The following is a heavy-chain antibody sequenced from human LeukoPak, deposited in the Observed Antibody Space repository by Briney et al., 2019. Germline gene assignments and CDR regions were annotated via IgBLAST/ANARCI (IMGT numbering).Heavy chain of an antibody. J-gene: IGHJ4*02. D-gene: IGHD2-2*01. CDR3: ARDGPAPAAVDY. CDR1: GFTFSSYA. V-gene: IGHV3-21*01. CDR2: ISSSSSYI. Sequence: GRSLRLSCAASGFTFSSYAMNWVRQAPGKGLEWVSSISSSSSYIYYADSVKGRFTISRDNAKNSLYLQMNSLRAEDTAVYYCARDGPAPAAVDYWGQGTLVTVSS.